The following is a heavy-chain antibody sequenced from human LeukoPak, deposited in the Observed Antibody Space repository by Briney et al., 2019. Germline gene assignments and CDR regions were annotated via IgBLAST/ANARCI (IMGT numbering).Heavy chain of an antibody. CDR1: GYSISSSNW. CDR3: ARAENGSGSYPSYYYYYYMDV. CDR2: IYYSGST. Sequence: SDTLSLTCAVSGYSISSSNWWGWIRQPPGKGLEWIGYIYYSGSTYYNPSLKSRVTMSVDTSKNQFSLKLSSVTAADTAVYYCARAENGSGSYPSYYYYYYMDVWGKGTTVTVSS. V-gene: IGHV4-28*03. J-gene: IGHJ6*03. D-gene: IGHD3-10*01.